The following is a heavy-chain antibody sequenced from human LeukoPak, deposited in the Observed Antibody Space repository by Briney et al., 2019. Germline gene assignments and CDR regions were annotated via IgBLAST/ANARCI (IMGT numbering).Heavy chain of an antibody. CDR3: AKDFRSKSSSWDWFDP. J-gene: IGHJ5*02. CDR1: GFTFSSYG. D-gene: IGHD6-13*01. Sequence: GGSLRLSCAASGFTFSSYGMHWVRRAPGKGLEWVAVISYDGSNKYYADSVKGRFTISRDNSKNTLYLQMNSLRAEDAAVYYCAKDFRSKSSSWDWFDPWGQGTLVTVSS. CDR2: ISYDGSNK. V-gene: IGHV3-30*18.